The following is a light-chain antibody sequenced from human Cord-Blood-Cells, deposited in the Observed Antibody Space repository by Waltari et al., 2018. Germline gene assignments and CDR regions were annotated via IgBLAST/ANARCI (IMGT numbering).Light chain of an antibody. J-gene: IGLJ3*02. CDR3: CSYAGSSTWV. Sequence: QSALTHPASVSGSPGQSITIPCTGTSRDVVRSNLVSWYQQHPGKAPKLMIYEGSKRPSGVSNRFSGSKSGNTASLTISGLQAEDEADYYCCSYAGSSTWVFGGGTKLTVL. CDR2: EGS. V-gene: IGLV2-23*01. CDR1: SRDVVRSNL.